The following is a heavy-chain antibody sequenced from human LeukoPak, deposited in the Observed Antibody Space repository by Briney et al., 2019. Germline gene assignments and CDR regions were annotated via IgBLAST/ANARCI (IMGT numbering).Heavy chain of an antibody. CDR3: VRGYGY. J-gene: IGHJ4*02. CDR2: IKQDGSEK. D-gene: IGHD5-18*01. CDR1: GFTFSDYW. Sequence: PGGSLRLSCAASGFTFSDYWMNWVRQAPGKGLEWVATIKQDGSEKYYVASVKGRFTISRDNAKKSLHLQMNSLRVEDTAVYYCVRGYGYWGQGTLVTVSS. V-gene: IGHV3-7*04.